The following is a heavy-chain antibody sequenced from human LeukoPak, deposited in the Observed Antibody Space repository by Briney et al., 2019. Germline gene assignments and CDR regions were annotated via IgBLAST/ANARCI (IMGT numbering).Heavy chain of an antibody. Sequence: PGGSLRLSCAASGFTFSSYAMSWVRQAPGKGLEWVSAISGSGGSTYYADSVKGRFTISRDNAKNSLYLQMNSLRAEDTAVYYCARERWGRLDYWGQGTLVTVSS. J-gene: IGHJ4*02. CDR3: ARERWGRLDY. CDR1: GFTFSSYA. D-gene: IGHD4-23*01. V-gene: IGHV3-23*01. CDR2: ISGSGGST.